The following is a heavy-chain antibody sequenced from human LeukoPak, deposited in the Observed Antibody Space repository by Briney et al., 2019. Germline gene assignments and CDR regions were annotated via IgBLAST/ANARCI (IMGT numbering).Heavy chain of an antibody. J-gene: IGHJ4*02. D-gene: IGHD3-22*01. CDR2: TFYSSKWYN. CDR1: GDSVSSDSSA. Sequence: PSQTLSLTCAISGDSVSSDSSAWNWFRQSPSRGLEWLVRTFYSSKWYNDYAVSVKSRITINPDTSKNQFSLQLNSVIPEDTAVYYCARRRYYGYTGYFDYWGQGTPVTVSS. V-gene: IGHV6-1*01. CDR3: ARRRYYGYTGYFDY.